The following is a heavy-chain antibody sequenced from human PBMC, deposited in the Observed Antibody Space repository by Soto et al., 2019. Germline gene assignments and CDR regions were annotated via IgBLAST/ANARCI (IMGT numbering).Heavy chain of an antibody. CDR2: IFPSVAT. CDR3: ARGSAAKRYFDL. J-gene: IGHJ2*01. D-gene: IGHD5-18*01. Sequence: QEQLQESGPGLVKPSQTLSLMCTVSGAPISGGDYHWSWIRQPPGKGLEWSGYIFPSVATHYNSSLGSRIAMSVETSKSHFSLKLTSVTAADTAVYFCARGSAAKRYFDLWGRGTLVTVSS. V-gene: IGHV4-30-4*01. CDR1: GAPISGGDYH.